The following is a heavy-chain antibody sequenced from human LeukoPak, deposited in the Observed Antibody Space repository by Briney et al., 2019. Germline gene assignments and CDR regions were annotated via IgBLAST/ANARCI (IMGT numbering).Heavy chain of an antibody. Sequence: GGSLRLSCAASGFPFNSYWTSWVRQAPEKGLEWLANIRQDGSDKQYVDSVKGRFTISRDNAKNSLYLQMNSLSAEDTAVYYCARHSRGSSIDDWGQGTLVTVSS. D-gene: IGHD2-15*01. CDR1: GFPFNSYW. CDR2: IRQDGSDK. V-gene: IGHV3-7*01. J-gene: IGHJ4*02. CDR3: ARHSRGSSIDD.